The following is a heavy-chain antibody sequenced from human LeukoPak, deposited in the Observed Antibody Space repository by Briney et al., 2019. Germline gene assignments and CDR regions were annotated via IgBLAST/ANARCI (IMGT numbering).Heavy chain of an antibody. CDR1: GYTFTCYY. CDR3: ARDLDTAMAFDI. CDR2: INPNSGGT. Sequence: ASVKVSCKASGYTFTCYYMHWVRQAPGQGLEWMGWINPNSGGTNYAQKFQGRVTMTRDTSISTAYMELSRLRSDDTAVYYCARDLDTAMAFDIWGQGTMVTVSS. V-gene: IGHV1-2*02. J-gene: IGHJ3*02. D-gene: IGHD5-18*01.